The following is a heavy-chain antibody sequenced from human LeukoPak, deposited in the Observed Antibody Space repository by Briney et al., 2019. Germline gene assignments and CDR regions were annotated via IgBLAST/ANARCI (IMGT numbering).Heavy chain of an antibody. D-gene: IGHD3-3*01. CDR2: IIPIFGTA. V-gene: IGHV1-69*13. Sequence: SVKVSCKASGGTFSSYAISWVQQAPGQGLEWMGGIIPIFGTANYAQKFQGRVTITADESTSTAYMELSSLRSEDTAVYYCARDLYDFWSGYTDRPDAYYYYGMDVWGQGTTVTVSS. CDR1: GGTFSSYA. J-gene: IGHJ6*02. CDR3: ARDLYDFWSGYTDRPDAYYYYGMDV.